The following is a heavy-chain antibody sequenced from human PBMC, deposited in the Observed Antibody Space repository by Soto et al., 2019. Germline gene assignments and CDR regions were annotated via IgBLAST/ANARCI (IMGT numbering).Heavy chain of an antibody. CDR2: IYYSGST. D-gene: IGHD2-15*01. CDR1: GGSISSYY. V-gene: IGHV4-59*01. J-gene: IGHJ5*02. Sequence: SETLSLTCTVSGGSISSYYWSWIRQPPGKGLEWIGYIYYSGSTNYNPSLKSRVTISVDTSKNQFSLKLSSVAAADTAVYYCARDGCSGGSCYSYPDWFDPWGQGTLVTVSS. CDR3: ARDGCSGGSCYSYPDWFDP.